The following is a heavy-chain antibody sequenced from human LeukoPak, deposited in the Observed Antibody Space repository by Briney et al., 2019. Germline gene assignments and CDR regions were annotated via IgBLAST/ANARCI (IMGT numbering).Heavy chain of an antibody. CDR1: GFTFITYG. D-gene: IGHD3-10*01. J-gene: IGHJ4*02. CDR2: ISGSGGST. Sequence: GGSLRLSCAASGFTFITYGMSWVRQAPGKGLEWVSGISGSGGSTYYADSVKGRFTISRDNSQNTLYLQMNSLRAEDTAVYYCAKVYYGSGSYSRYYFDYWGQGTLVTVSS. V-gene: IGHV3-23*01. CDR3: AKVYYGSGSYSRYYFDY.